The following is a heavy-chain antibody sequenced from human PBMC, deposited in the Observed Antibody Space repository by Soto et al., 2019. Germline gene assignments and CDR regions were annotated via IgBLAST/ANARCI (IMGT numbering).Heavy chain of an antibody. Sequence: GGSLRLSCAASGFTFSSYAMSWVRQAPGKGLEWVSAISGSGGSTYYADSVKGRFTISRDNSKNTLYLQMNSLRAEDTDVYYCAKDVGYCSSTSCYFDYWGQRTLVTVSS. CDR2: ISGSGGST. J-gene: IGHJ4*02. V-gene: IGHV3-23*01. CDR1: GFTFSSYA. D-gene: IGHD2-2*01. CDR3: AKDVGYCSSTSCYFDY.